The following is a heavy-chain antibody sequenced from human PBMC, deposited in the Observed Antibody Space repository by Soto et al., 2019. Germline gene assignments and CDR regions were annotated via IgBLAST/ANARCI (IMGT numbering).Heavy chain of an antibody. CDR2: IYHSGST. V-gene: IGHV4-30-2*01. D-gene: IGHD3-22*01. Sequence: QLQLQESGSGLVKPSQTLSLTCAVSGDSISSGGYSWSWIRQPPGKGLEWIGYIYHSGSTYYNPSLKSRVTISVDRSKTHFSPKLSSVSAADTAVYYCARRVTYYYETWGQGMLVTVSS. J-gene: IGHJ5*02. CDR3: ARRVTYYYET. CDR1: GDSISSGGYS.